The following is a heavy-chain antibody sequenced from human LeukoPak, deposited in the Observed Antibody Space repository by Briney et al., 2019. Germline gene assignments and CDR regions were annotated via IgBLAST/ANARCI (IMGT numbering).Heavy chain of an antibody. CDR1: GGSISSSSYY. CDR2: GYCSGNT. D-gene: IGHD3-22*01. V-gene: IGHV4-39*01. J-gene: IGHJ4*02. Sequence: SETLSLTCTVSGGSISSSSYYWGWIRQPPGKGLEWIGSGYCSGNTYYNPSLKSRVTISVDTSKNQFSLKLSSVTAADTAVYYCARVVSDYDSSGYYLDYWGQGTLVTVSS. CDR3: ARVVSDYDSSGYYLDY.